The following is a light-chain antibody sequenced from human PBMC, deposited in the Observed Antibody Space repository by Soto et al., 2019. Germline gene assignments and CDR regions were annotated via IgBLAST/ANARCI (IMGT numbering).Light chain of an antibody. CDR2: GAS. J-gene: IGKJ3*01. V-gene: IGKV3-20*01. CDR3: QQYGSSPFT. Sequence: EIGLTQSPGTLSLSPGERATLSCRASQSVSSSYLAWYQQKPGQAPRLLIYGASSRATVIPDRFSGSGSGTDFNLTIRRREPEDFAVYYCQQYGSSPFTFGPGPKVDIK. CDR1: QSVSSSY.